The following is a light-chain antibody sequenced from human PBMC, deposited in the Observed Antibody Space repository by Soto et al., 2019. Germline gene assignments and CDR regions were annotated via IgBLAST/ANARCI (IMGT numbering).Light chain of an antibody. CDR1: QSVSSSY. Sequence: IVLTQAPGTLSLSPVEGANLSCSSSQSVSSSYLAWYQQKPGQAPRLLIYGASSRATGIPDRFSGSGSGTDFTLTITSLEPEDFAVYYCQQRSNWPPTFGQGPKVDI. V-gene: IGKV3D-20*02. CDR2: GAS. CDR3: QQRSNWPPT. J-gene: IGKJ1*01.